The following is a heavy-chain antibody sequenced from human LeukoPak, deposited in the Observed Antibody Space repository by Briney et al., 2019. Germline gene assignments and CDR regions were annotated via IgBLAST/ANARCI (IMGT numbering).Heavy chain of an antibody. CDR1: GFTFSDYY. J-gene: IGHJ4*02. D-gene: IGHD3-10*01. CDR2: ISSSGSTI. CDR3: ARECNYGSGSYCY. V-gene: IGHV3-11*01. Sequence: GGSLRLSCAASGFTFSDYYMSWIRQAPGKGLEWVSYISSSGSTIYYADSVKGRFTISRDNAKNSLYLQMNSLRADDTAVYYCARECNYGSGSYCYWGQGTLVTVSS.